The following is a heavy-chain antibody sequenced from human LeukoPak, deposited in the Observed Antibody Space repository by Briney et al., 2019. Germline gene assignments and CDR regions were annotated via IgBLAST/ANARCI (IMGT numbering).Heavy chain of an antibody. CDR2: ISAYNGNT. D-gene: IGHD6-19*01. Sequence: ASVKVSCKASGYTFTSYGISWVRQAPGQGLEWMGWISAYNGNTNYAQKLQGRVTMTTDTSTSTAYMELRGLRSDDTAVYYCARSLAVAGTGFLFYWGQGTLVTVSS. V-gene: IGHV1-18*04. CDR1: GYTFTSYG. J-gene: IGHJ4*02. CDR3: ARSLAVAGTGFLFY.